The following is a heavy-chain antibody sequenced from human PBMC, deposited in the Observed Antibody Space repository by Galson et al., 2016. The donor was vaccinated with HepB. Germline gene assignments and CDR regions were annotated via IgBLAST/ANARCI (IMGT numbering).Heavy chain of an antibody. CDR3: ARDAGPPEGIDY. D-gene: IGHD6-13*01. J-gene: IGHJ4*02. CDR2: INPNSGGT. Sequence: SVKVSCKASGYTFTGYYMHWVRQAPGQGLEWMGRINPNSGGTEYAQKFQGRVTMTRDTSISTVYMELSRLRSDDTAVYYCARDAGPPEGIDYWGQGTLVIVSS. V-gene: IGHV1-2*06. CDR1: GYTFTGYY.